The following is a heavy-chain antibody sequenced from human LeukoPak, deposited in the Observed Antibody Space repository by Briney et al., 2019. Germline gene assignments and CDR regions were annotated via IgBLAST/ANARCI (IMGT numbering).Heavy chain of an antibody. Sequence: ASVKVSFNASGYTFTCYDINWVRQATGQGLEWMGCMTPNSGNTGYAQKFQGRVTMTRNTSISTAYMELSSLRSEDTAVYYCARGLSVGARWFDPWGQGTLVTVSS. V-gene: IGHV1-8*01. CDR3: ARGLSVGARWFDP. J-gene: IGHJ5*02. D-gene: IGHD1-26*01. CDR1: GYTFTCYD. CDR2: MTPNSGNT.